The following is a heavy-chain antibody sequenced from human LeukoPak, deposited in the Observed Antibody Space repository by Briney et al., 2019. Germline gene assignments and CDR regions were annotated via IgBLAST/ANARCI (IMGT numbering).Heavy chain of an antibody. V-gene: IGHV3-23*01. D-gene: IGHD2-21*02. CDR1: GFTFSSYA. CDR2: ISGDAALT. Sequence: PGGSLRLSCAASGFTFSSYAISWVRQAPGKGLEWVSSISGDAALTYYADSAKGRYTISRDSSKNTPYLQMNSLRADDTAVYYCAKDHGVDWHFDYWGRGTLVTVSS. J-gene: IGHJ4*02. CDR3: AKDHGVDWHFDY.